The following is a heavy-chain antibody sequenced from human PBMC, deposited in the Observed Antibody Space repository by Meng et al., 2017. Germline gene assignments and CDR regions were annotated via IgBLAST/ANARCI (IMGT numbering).Heavy chain of an antibody. CDR2: ISSSSSYI. Sequence: GESLKISCAASGFTSSSYSMNWVRQAPGKGLEWVSSISSSSSYIYYADSVKGRFTISRDNAKNSLYLQMNSLRAEDTAVYYCARDRGDGYNVNWGQGTLVTVSS. J-gene: IGHJ4*02. CDR1: GFTSSSYS. D-gene: IGHD5-24*01. V-gene: IGHV3-21*01. CDR3: ARDRGDGYNVN.